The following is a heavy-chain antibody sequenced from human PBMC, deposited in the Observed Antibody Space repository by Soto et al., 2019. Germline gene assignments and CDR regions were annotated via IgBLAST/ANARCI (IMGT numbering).Heavy chain of an antibody. CDR3: ERDLGLARLRSAAY. V-gene: IGHV1-18*01. Sequence: QVQLVQSGGEVKKPGAAVKVSCKASGYTISSYGISWVRQRPGQGLEWIGWISVYDGYTRFAEKFRDRVTMTTDTATGTDYMELRSMTADDAAVYFCERDLGLARLRSAAYWGQGTLVTVS. CDR1: GYTISSYG. J-gene: IGHJ4*02. CDR2: ISVYDGYT. D-gene: IGHD2-21*02.